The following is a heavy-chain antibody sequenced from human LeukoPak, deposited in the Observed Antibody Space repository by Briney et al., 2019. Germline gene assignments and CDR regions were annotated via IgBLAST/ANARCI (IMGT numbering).Heavy chain of an antibody. Sequence: KPSETLSLTCAVYGGSFSGYYWSWIRQPPGKGLEWIGEINHSGSTNYNPSLKSRVTISVDTSKNQSSLKLSSVTAADTAVYYCAGGYGDLDYWGQGTLVTVSS. D-gene: IGHD4-17*01. J-gene: IGHJ4*02. V-gene: IGHV4-34*01. CDR2: INHSGST. CDR1: GGSFSGYY. CDR3: AGGYGDLDY.